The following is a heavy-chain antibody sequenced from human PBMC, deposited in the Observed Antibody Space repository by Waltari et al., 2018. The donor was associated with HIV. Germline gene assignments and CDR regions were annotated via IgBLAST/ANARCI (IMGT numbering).Heavy chain of an antibody. CDR3: ARVVVGATGNYAFDI. J-gene: IGHJ3*02. CDR1: GYTFTSYD. D-gene: IGHD1-26*01. CDR2: MNPNSGNT. Sequence: QVQLVQSGAEVKKPGASVKVSCTASGYTFTSYDITWVRQATGQGLEGMGWMNPNSGNTGDAQKFQGRVTMTRNTSISTAYMELSSLRSEDTAVYYCARVVVGATGNYAFDIWGQGTMVTVSS. V-gene: IGHV1-8*01.